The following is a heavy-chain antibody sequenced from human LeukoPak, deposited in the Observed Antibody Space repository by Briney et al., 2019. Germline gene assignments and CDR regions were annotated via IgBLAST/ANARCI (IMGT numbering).Heavy chain of an antibody. CDR3: ASLAYCGGDCYSTDAFDI. J-gene: IGHJ3*02. Sequence: SETLSLTCTVSGGSISSYYWSWLRQPAGKGLEWIGRIYTSGSTNYNPSLKSRVTMSVDTSKNQISLKLSSVTAADTAVYYCASLAYCGGDCYSTDAFDIWGQGTMVTVSS. V-gene: IGHV4-4*07. CDR2: IYTSGST. D-gene: IGHD2-21*02. CDR1: GGSISSYY.